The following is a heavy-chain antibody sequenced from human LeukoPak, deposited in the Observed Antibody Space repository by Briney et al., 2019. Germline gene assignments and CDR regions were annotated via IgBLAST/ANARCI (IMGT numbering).Heavy chain of an antibody. D-gene: IGHD6-6*01. V-gene: IGHV1-46*01. J-gene: IGHJ6*03. CDR1: GYTFTSYY. CDR3: ARGGAARSAGYYYYYMDV. Sequence: GASVKVSCKASGYTFTSYYMHWVRQAPGQGLEWMGIINPSGGSTSYAQKFQGRVTMTRDMSTSTVYMELSSLRSEDTAVYYCARGGAARSAGYYYYYMDVWGKETTVTVSS. CDR2: INPSGGST.